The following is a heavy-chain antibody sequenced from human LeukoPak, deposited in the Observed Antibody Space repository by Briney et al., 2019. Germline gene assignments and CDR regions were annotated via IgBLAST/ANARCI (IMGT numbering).Heavy chain of an antibody. CDR2: IYYSGST. J-gene: IGHJ5*02. CDR3: AREGSGSYYNLDP. CDR1: GGSISSYY. D-gene: IGHD3-10*01. V-gene: IGHV4-59*01. Sequence: PSETLSLTCTVSGGSISSYYWSWIRQPPGKGPEWIGYIYYSGSTNYNPSLKSRVTISVDTSKNQLSLKLSSVTAADTAVYYCAREGSGSYYNLDPWGQGTLVTVSS.